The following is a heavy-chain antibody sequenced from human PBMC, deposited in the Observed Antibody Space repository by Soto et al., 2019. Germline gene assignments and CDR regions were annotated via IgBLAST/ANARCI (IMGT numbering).Heavy chain of an antibody. CDR2: IYYSGST. D-gene: IGHD3-9*01. Sequence: SETLSLTCTVSVGSISIYYWSCIRQPPGKGLEWIGYIYYSGSTNYNPSLKSRVTISVDTSKNQFSLKLSSVTAADTAVYYCASSDILTGYRFDPWGQGTLVTVS. J-gene: IGHJ5*02. CDR1: VGSISIYY. V-gene: IGHV4-59*01. CDR3: ASSDILTGYRFDP.